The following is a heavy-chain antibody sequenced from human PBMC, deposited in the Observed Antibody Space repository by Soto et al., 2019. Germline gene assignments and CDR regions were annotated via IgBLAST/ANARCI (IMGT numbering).Heavy chain of an antibody. V-gene: IGHV3-21*01. CDR3: ARDFGGIVVVPAAMFDY. D-gene: IGHD2-2*01. CDR1: GFTFSTCN. CDR2: ISSGSGYI. J-gene: IGHJ4*02. Sequence: GGSLRLSCAASGFTFSTCNMIWVRQAPGKGLEWVSSISSGSGYIYYADSVKGRFTISRDNAKNSLYLQMNSLRAEDTAVYYCARDFGGIVVVPAAMFDYWGQGTLVTVSS.